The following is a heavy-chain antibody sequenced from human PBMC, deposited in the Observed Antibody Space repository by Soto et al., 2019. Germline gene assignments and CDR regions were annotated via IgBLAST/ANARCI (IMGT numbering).Heavy chain of an antibody. CDR3: AKGYCSGGSCYVGRV. V-gene: IGHV3-23*01. Sequence: EVQLLESGGGLVQPGGSLRLSCAASGFTFSRYAMSWVRQAPGKGLEWVSAISGSGGSTYYADSVKGRFTISRDNSKNTLYLQMNRLRAEDTAVYYCAKGYCSGGSCYVGRVWGQGTLVTVSS. J-gene: IGHJ4*02. D-gene: IGHD2-15*01. CDR2: ISGSGGST. CDR1: GFTFSRYA.